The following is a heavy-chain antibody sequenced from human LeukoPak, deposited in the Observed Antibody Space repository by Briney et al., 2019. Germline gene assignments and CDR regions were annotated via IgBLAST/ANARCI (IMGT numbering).Heavy chain of an antibody. D-gene: IGHD5-18*01. CDR2: INPNSGGT. J-gene: IGHJ4*02. CDR3: ARGLRHTAMVMFGY. CDR1: GYTFTSYH. Sequence: ASVKVSCKASGYTFTSYHMHWVRQAPGQGLEWMGWINPNSGGTNYAQKFQGRVTMTRDTSISTAYMELSRLRSDDTAVYYCARGLRHTAMVMFGYWGQGTLVTVSS. V-gene: IGHV1-2*02.